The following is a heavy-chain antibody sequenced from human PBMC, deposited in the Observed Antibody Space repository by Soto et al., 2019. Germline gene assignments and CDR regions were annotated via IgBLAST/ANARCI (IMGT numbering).Heavy chain of an antibody. CDR2: ISAYNDYT. CDR3: AKDRPRSQRNFLDVY. D-gene: IGHD6-25*01. Sequence: QLVQSGAEVKKPGASVKVSCKASGYTFTDHVISWLRQAPGQGFEGMGWISAYNDYTAYAQKFQGRVNMTTDKYTSTGYMELRRLPSDETAVYCCAKDRPRSQRNFLDVYWGQGPLVTVSS. CDR1: GYTFTDHV. J-gene: IGHJ4*02. V-gene: IGHV1-18*01.